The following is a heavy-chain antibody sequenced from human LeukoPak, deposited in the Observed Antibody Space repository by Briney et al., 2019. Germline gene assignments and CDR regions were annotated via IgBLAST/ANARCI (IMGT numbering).Heavy chain of an antibody. D-gene: IGHD3-9*01. CDR2: IYYSGTT. CDR1: GGSISSTTYY. J-gene: IGHJ4*02. CDR3: ARGTAYFDIDY. Sequence: SETLSLTCTVSGGSISSTTYYWGWIRLPPGKGLEWIGTIYYSGTTYYNPSLKSRVTISVDTSKNQFSLRLSSVTAPDTAVYYCARGTAYFDIDYWGQGTLVTVSS. V-gene: IGHV4-39*01.